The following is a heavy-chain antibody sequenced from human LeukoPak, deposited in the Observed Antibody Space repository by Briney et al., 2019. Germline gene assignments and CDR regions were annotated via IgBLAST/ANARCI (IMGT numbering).Heavy chain of an antibody. CDR3: ARSECSGGDCSGKYFHH. J-gene: IGHJ1*01. Sequence: GEPLKISCKGSGYSFPIYWIGWVRQLPGKGLELMGIIYPSDSDTKYSPSFQGRVTISADKSISTAYLQWSSLKASDTAMYYCARSECSGGDCSGKYFHHWGQGTLVTVSS. CDR1: GYSFPIYW. V-gene: IGHV5-51*01. D-gene: IGHD2-21*02. CDR2: IYPSDSDT.